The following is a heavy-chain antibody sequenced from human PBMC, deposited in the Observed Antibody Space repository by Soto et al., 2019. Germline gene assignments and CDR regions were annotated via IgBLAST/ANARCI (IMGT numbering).Heavy chain of an antibody. CDR3: AIRQDNWNFGSGIPDYYYGMDV. V-gene: IGHV1-46*01. CDR1: GYTFTSHY. CDR2: INPSGGST. D-gene: IGHD1-7*01. Sequence: ASVKVSCKASGYTFTSHYMHCVRQAPGQGLEWMGIINPSGGSTTYGQKFQGRVTMTRDTSTTTVYMELSSLRSEDTAVYYCAIRQDNWNFGSGIPDYYYGMDVWGQGTTVTVSS. J-gene: IGHJ6*02.